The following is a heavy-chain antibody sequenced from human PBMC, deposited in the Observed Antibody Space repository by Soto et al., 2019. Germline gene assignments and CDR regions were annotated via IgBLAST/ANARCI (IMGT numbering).Heavy chain of an antibody. CDR2: ISSSSSYI. V-gene: IGHV3-21*01. Sequence: GGSLILSCAASGFTFSSYSMNWVRQAPGKGLEWVSSISSSSSYIYYADSVKGRFTISRDNAKNSLYLQMNSLRAEDTAVYYCAREGPDYSNSYFDYWGQGTLVTVSS. D-gene: IGHD4-4*01. J-gene: IGHJ4*02. CDR1: GFTFSSYS. CDR3: AREGPDYSNSYFDY.